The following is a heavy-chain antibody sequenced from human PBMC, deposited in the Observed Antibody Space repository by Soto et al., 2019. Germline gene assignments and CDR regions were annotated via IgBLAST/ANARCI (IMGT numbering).Heavy chain of an antibody. CDR3: AKGYQLLRTLDAFDI. CDR2: ISYDGSNK. V-gene: IGHV3-30*18. D-gene: IGHD2-2*01. Sequence: QVQLVESGGGVVQPGRSLRLSCAASGFTFSSYGMHWVRQAPGKGLEWVAVISYDGSNKYYADSVKGRFTISRDNSKNTLYLQMNSLRAEDTAVYYCAKGYQLLRTLDAFDIWGQGTMVTVSS. J-gene: IGHJ3*02. CDR1: GFTFSSYG.